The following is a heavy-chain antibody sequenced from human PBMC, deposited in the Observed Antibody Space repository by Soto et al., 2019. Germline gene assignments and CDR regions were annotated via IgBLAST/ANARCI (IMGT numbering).Heavy chain of an antibody. CDR1: GYTYTRYD. D-gene: IGHD3-10*01. CDR3: ARTVRKLLWFGELINYYYYYMDV. Sequence: ASVKVSCKTSGYTYTRYDINWVRQATGQGLEWMGWMNPNSGNTGYAQKFQGRVTMTRNTSISTAYMELSSLRSEDTAVYYCARTVRKLLWFGELINYYYYYMDVWGKGTTVTVSS. J-gene: IGHJ6*03. CDR2: MNPNSGNT. V-gene: IGHV1-8*01.